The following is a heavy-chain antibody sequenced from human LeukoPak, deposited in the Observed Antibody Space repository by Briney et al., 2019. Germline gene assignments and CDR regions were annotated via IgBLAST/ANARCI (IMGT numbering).Heavy chain of an antibody. CDR2: INHSGST. CDR1: GGSISSSSYY. V-gene: IGHV4-39*01. Sequence: KASETLSLTCTVSGGSISSSSYYWGWIRQPPGKGLEWIGEINHSGSTNYNPSLKSRVTISVDTSKNQFSLKLSSVTAADTAVYYCARHTIGSGSYYRGGDFDYWGQGTLVTVSS. J-gene: IGHJ4*02. D-gene: IGHD3-10*01. CDR3: ARHTIGSGSYYRGGDFDY.